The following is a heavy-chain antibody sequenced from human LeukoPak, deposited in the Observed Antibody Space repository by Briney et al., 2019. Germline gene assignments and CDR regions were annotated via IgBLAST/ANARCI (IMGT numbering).Heavy chain of an antibody. D-gene: IGHD6-13*01. V-gene: IGHV3-48*03. CDR2: ISSSGSTI. CDR3: ARDQAGRHSDY. Sequence: PGGSLRLSCAASGFTFSSYDMNWVRQAPGKGLEWVSYISSSGSTIYYADSVKGRFTISRDNAKNSLYLQMNSLRAEDSAVYYCARDQAGRHSDYWGQGTLVTVSS. J-gene: IGHJ4*02. CDR1: GFTFSSYD.